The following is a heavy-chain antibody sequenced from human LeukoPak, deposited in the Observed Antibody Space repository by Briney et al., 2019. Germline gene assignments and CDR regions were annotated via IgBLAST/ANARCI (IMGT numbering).Heavy chain of an antibody. CDR3: ARDQYDILTGYYRSYFDY. J-gene: IGHJ4*02. D-gene: IGHD3-9*01. V-gene: IGHV3-21*01. CDR1: GFTFSSYS. CDR2: ISSSSYI. Sequence: GGSLRLSXAASGFTFSSYSMNWVRQAPGKGLEWVSSISSSSYIYYADSVKGRFTISRDNAKNSLYLQMNSLRAEGTAVYYCARDQYDILTGYYRSYFDYWGQGTLVTVSS.